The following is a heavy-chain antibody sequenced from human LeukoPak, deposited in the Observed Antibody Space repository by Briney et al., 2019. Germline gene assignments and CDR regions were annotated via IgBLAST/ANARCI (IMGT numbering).Heavy chain of an antibody. Sequence: ASVKVSCKASGYRFSSFGINWMRQAPGQGLEWMGWISAYNGDTNYAQNLQGRVTMTTDTSTSTAYMDLRSLRSDDTAVYYCARRTGDGAFDIWGQGTVVTVSS. CDR3: ARRTGDGAFDI. CDR2: ISAYNGDT. V-gene: IGHV1-18*01. CDR1: GYRFSSFG. J-gene: IGHJ3*02. D-gene: IGHD7-27*01.